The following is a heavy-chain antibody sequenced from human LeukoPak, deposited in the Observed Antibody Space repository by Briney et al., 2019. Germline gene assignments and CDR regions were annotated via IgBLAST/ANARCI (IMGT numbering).Heavy chain of an antibody. CDR1: GLTARSNT. J-gene: IGHJ4*02. CDR2: ISGSGGST. Sequence: PGGSLRFSCAASGLTARSNTLSWVRKAPGKGLEWVSAISGSGGSTYYADSVKGRFTISRDNSKNTLYLQMNNLRAEDTAVYYCATSGLSRFGFWGQGTLVTVSS. V-gene: IGHV3-23*01. D-gene: IGHD2/OR15-2a*01. CDR3: ATSGLSRFGF.